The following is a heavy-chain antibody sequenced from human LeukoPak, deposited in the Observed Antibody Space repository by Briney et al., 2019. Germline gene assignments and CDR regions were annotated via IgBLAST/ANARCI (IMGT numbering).Heavy chain of an antibody. Sequence: PGRSLRLSCAASGFTFSSYGMHWVRQAPGKGLEWVAVISYDGSNKYYADSVKGRFTISRDNSKNTLYLQMNSLRAEDTAVYYCATSTRFPDYWGQGTLVTVSS. CDR3: ATSTRFPDY. J-gene: IGHJ4*02. D-gene: IGHD3-3*01. CDR1: GFTFSSYG. V-gene: IGHV3-30*03. CDR2: ISYDGSNK.